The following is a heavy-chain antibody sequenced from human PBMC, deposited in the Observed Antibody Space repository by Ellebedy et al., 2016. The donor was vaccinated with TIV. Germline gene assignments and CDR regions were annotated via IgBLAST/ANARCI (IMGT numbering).Heavy chain of an antibody. D-gene: IGHD2-21*01. CDR3: AQRANCVGDCFAFDS. CDR2: FSPLFGMG. Sequence: SVKVSXXASGGIARNYAINWVRQAPGQGLEWMGGFSPLFGMGNYAQKFQGRISITEDKSTTTTHMELSSLTSEDTAIYYCAQRANCVGDCFAFDSWGQGTLITVAS. V-gene: IGHV1-69*10. J-gene: IGHJ4*02. CDR1: GGIARNYA.